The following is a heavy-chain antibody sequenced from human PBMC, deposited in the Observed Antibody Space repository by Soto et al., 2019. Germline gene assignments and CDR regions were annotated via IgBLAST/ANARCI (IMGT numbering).Heavy chain of an antibody. CDR3: ARERSSSWYKGY. V-gene: IGHV1-69*04. CDR1: GGTFSSYT. CDR2: IIPILGIA. J-gene: IGHJ4*02. Sequence: EASVKVSCKASGGTFSSYTISWVRQAPGQGLEWMGRIIPILGIANYAQKFQGRVTITADKSTSTAYMELSSLRSEDTAVYYCARERSSSWYKGYWGQGTLVTVSS. D-gene: IGHD6-13*01.